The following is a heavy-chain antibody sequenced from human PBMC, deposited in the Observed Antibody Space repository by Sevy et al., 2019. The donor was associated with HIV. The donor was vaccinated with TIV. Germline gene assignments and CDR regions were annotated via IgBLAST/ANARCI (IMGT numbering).Heavy chain of an antibody. CDR2: IYSGGST. Sequence: GGSLRLSCAASTFRVTDNYMSWVRQAPGKGLEWVSTIYSGGSTFYADSVKGRFTISRDNSKNTLYLQMNSLRAEDTAVYYCARDRYYDASGYYYYYYGLDVWGQGPRSPSP. D-gene: IGHD3-22*01. CDR3: ARDRYYDASGYYYYYYGLDV. CDR1: TFRVTDNY. V-gene: IGHV3-66*01. J-gene: IGHJ6*02.